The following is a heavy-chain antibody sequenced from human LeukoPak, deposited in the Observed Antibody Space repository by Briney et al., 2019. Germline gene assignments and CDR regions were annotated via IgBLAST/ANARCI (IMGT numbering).Heavy chain of an antibody. CDR1: GLSFRDFW. D-gene: IGHD5-12*01. CDR3: ARFGYSGWNLEY. J-gene: IGHJ4*02. Sequence: GGSLRLSCAASGLSFRDFWMSWVRQSPGKGLEWVASINQGGSLNYEVDSVKGRFTISSDDAKSSLYVRMDSLRDEDTAVYYCARFGYSGWNLEYWGQGTLVTVSS. CDR2: INQGGSLN. V-gene: IGHV3-7*01.